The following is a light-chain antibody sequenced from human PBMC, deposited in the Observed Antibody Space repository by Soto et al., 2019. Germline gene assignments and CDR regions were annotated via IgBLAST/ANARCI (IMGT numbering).Light chain of an antibody. V-gene: IGLV1-40*01. J-gene: IGLJ2*01. CDR1: SSNIGAGYD. CDR3: QSYDSSLSGYVV. CDR2: GNS. Sequence: QTVVTQPPSVSGAPGQRVTISCTGSSSNIGAGYDVHWYQQFPGTAPKLLIYGNSNRPSGVPDRFSGSKSGTSASLAITGLQAEDEADYYCQSYDSSLSGYVVFGGGTKLTVL.